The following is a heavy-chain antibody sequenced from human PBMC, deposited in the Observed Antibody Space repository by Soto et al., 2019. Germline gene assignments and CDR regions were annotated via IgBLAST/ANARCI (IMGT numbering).Heavy chain of an antibody. V-gene: IGHV4-28*03. Sequence: SETLSLTCAVSGYSISRSNWWGWIRQPPGKGLEWIGYIYYSGSTYYNPSLKSRVTMSVDTSKNQFSLKLSSVTAADTAVYYCARETPNDSSGYRQYAYDIPGQGTIVIVSS. J-gene: IGHJ3*02. CDR3: ARETPNDSSGYRQYAYDI. D-gene: IGHD3-22*01. CDR2: IYYSGST. CDR1: GYSISRSNW.